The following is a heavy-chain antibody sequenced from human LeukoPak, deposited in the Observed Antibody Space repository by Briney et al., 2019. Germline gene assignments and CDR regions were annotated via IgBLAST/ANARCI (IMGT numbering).Heavy chain of an antibody. CDR2: ISASGGTT. V-gene: IGHV3-23*01. CDR1: GFSFSSYA. J-gene: IGHJ4*02. D-gene: IGHD3-10*01. CDR3: ARDDRFGELLLDY. Sequence: GGSLRLSCAATGFSFSSYAMYWVRQAPGGGLEWVSVISASGGTTYYAESVKGRFTISRDKSTSILYLQINSLRAEDTAVYYCARDDRFGELLLDYWGQGTLVTVSS.